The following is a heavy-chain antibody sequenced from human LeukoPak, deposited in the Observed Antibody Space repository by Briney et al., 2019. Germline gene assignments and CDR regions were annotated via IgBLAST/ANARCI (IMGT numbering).Heavy chain of an antibody. CDR2: LYANGNT. J-gene: IGHJ4*02. D-gene: IGHD3-9*01. Sequence: SGGSLRLSCAASGFTVNSNFMTWVRQIPGKGLEWVSVLYANGNTHYTDSVKGRFTISRDDSKNTLYLQMNSLRAEDTAIYYCARWFYDILTGCSSFDYWGQGTLVTVSS. V-gene: IGHV3-66*01. CDR1: GFTVNSNF. CDR3: ARWFYDILTGCSSFDY.